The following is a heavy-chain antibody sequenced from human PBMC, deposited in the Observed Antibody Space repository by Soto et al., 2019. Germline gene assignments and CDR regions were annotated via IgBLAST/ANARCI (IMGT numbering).Heavy chain of an antibody. CDR2: TYHSGST. J-gene: IGHJ4*02. Sequence: PSETLSLTCAVSGYSISSGYYWGWIRQPPGKGLEWIGSTYHSGSTYYTPSLKSRVTISVDTSKNQFSLKLSSVTAADTAVYYCARGGDIVATSQRFDYWGQGALVTVSS. CDR3: ARGGDIVATSQRFDY. D-gene: IGHD5-12*01. CDR1: GYSISSGYY. V-gene: IGHV4-38-2*01.